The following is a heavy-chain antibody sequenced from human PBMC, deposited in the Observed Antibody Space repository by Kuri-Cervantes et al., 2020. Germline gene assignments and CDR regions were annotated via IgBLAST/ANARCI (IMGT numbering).Heavy chain of an antibody. J-gene: IGHJ4*02. Sequence: GESLKISCAASGFTFKNYWMHWVRQTPGKGLVWVSRINADGRSTSYADSVKGQFTISRDYARNTLFLPIKSLRPEDTAVYYCTRGGLDSGVKAWFRGGDTVDYWGQETLVTDSS. CDR2: INADGRST. CDR3: TRGGLDSGVKAWFRGGDTVDY. CDR1: GFTFKNYW. D-gene: IGHD4-23*01. V-gene: IGHV3-74*01.